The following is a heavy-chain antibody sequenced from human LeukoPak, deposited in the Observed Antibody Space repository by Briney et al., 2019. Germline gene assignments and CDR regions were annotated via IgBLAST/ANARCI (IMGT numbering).Heavy chain of an antibody. CDR1: GGSFSGYY. V-gene: IGHV4-34*01. J-gene: IGHJ5*02. CDR2: INHSGST. Sequence: SETLSLTCAVYGGSFSGYYWSWIRQPPGKGLEWIGEINHSGSTNHNPSLKSRVTISVDTSKNQFSLKLSSVTAADTAVYYCARGTMIVPPGWFDPWGQGTLVTVSS. CDR3: ARGTMIVPPGWFDP. D-gene: IGHD3-22*01.